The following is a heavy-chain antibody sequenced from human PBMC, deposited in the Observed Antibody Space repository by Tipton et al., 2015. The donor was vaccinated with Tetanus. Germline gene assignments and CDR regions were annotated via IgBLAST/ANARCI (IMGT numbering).Heavy chain of an antibody. CDR3: ARPSTTVTPRAFDV. Sequence: GEALSNGDYYWSWIRQPPGKGLESIGYIYYSGSTYYNPSLESRVTISLDTSKNRFSLKLTSVTAADAAVYYCARPSTTVTPRAFDVWGQGTMVTVSS. CDR2: IYYSGST. D-gene: IGHD4-17*01. J-gene: IGHJ3*01. V-gene: IGHV4-30-4*01. CDR1: GEALSNGDYY.